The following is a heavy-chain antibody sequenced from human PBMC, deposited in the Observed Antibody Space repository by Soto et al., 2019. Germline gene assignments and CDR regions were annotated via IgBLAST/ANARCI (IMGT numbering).Heavy chain of an antibody. Sequence: QVQLVQSGAEVKKPGSSVKVSCKASGGTFSHYAISWVRQAPGQGLEWMGGMIPIFGTANYGQKFQGRVTITADALTSSDYTHLSRLRSEDTAVYVCARVSLWTWNAAGVEYHGMDVWGQGPTVTVSS. D-gene: IGHD1-1*01. CDR1: GGTFSHYA. CDR3: ARVSLWTWNAAGVEYHGMDV. J-gene: IGHJ6*01. V-gene: IGHV1-69*01. CDR2: MIPIFGTA.